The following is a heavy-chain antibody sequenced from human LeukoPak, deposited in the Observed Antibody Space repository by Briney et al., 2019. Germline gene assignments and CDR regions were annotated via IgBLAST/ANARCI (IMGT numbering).Heavy chain of an antibody. CDR2: LYSGGST. V-gene: IGHV3-53*04. CDR3: ARDPTPFGFQH. D-gene: IGHD2-15*01. CDR1: GFTVSSNY. Sequence: GGSLRLSCAASGFTVSSNYMSWVRQAPGKGLEWVSVLYSGGSTYYADSVKGRFAISRHNSKNTLYLQMSTLRAEDTAVYYCARDPTPFGFQHWGQGTLVTVSS. J-gene: IGHJ1*01.